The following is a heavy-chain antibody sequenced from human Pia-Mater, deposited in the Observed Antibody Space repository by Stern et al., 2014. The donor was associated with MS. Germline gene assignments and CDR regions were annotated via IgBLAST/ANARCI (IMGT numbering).Heavy chain of an antibody. CDR2: INHSGST. V-gene: IGHV4-34*01. Sequence: QVQLQQWGAGLLKPSETLFLTCAVYGGSFSGYYWSWIRQPPGKGLEWIGEINHSGSTNYNPSLKSRVTISVDTSKNQFSLKLSSVTAADTAVYYCARGGETYGDYLFGWYFDLWGRGTLVTVSS. J-gene: IGHJ2*01. D-gene: IGHD4-17*01. CDR3: ARGGETYGDYLFGWYFDL. CDR1: GGSFSGYY.